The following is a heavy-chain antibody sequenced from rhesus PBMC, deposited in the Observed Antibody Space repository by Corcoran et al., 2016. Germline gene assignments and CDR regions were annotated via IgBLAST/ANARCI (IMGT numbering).Heavy chain of an antibody. CDR1: GGSISSGYG. CDR3: ARVGVLGIGGLDS. CDR2: IFGSIGST. J-gene: IGHJ6*01. Sequence: QLQLQESGPGLVKPSETLSLTCAVSGGSISSGYGWSWIRQPPGKGLGWMGDIFGSIGSTSSNPSLNGRVPLSTDTSKSQFSLKLSSVTAADTAVYYCARVGVLGIGGLDSWGQGVVVTVSS. D-gene: IGHD5-42*01. V-gene: IGHV4S7*01.